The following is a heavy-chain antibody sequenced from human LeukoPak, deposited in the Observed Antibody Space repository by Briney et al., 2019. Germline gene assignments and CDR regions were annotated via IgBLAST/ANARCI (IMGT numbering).Heavy chain of an antibody. J-gene: IGHJ6*02. Sequence: SETLSLTCAVYGGSFSGYYWSWIRQPPGKGLEWIGYIYYSGSTNYNPSFKSRVTISVDTSKNQFSLKLSSVTAADTAVYYCARDRYDFWSGYYRGKRYYYYGMDVWGQGTTVTVSS. CDR1: GGSFSGYY. V-gene: IGHV4-59*01. D-gene: IGHD3-3*01. CDR3: ARDRYDFWSGYYRGKRYYYYGMDV. CDR2: IYYSGST.